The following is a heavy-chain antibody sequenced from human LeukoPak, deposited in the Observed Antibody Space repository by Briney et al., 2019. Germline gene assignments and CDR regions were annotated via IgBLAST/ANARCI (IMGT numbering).Heavy chain of an antibody. V-gene: IGHV3-23*01. CDR3: ARRPGGTPDY. Sequence: PGGSLRLSCAASGFTLNNYAMTWVRQAPGKGLEWVSAIGADGRGTDYADSVKGRFTISRDNSKNMLYLQMNTLRADDTALYYCARRPGGTPDYWGLGTLVTVSS. J-gene: IGHJ4*02. CDR2: IGADGRGT. D-gene: IGHD1-26*01. CDR1: GFTLNNYA.